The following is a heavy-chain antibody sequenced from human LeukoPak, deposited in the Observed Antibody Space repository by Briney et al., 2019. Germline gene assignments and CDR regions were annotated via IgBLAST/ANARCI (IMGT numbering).Heavy chain of an antibody. J-gene: IGHJ6*03. CDR1: GYTFTSYG. Sequence: GASVKVSCKASGYTFTSYGISWVRQAPGQGLEWMGWISAYNGNTNYAQKLQGRVTMTTDTSTSTAYMELRSLRSDDTAVYYCARSRSGAGYYYMDVWGKGATVTISS. CDR3: ARSRSGAGYYYMDV. D-gene: IGHD1-26*01. CDR2: ISAYNGNT. V-gene: IGHV1-18*01.